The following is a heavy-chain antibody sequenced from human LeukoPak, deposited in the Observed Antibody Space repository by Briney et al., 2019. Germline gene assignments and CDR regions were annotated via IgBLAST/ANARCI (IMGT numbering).Heavy chain of an antibody. CDR3: ARDPGSAVRAPPYFDY. J-gene: IGHJ4*02. D-gene: IGHD2-15*01. CDR1: GDTFIINA. CDR2: TSPLFGTN. V-gene: IGHV1-69*05. Sequence: SVTVSYRASGDTFIINAFSWVRQPPGQGLEGMGGTSPLFGTNDYAPSFQGRVTISTDESTSTVYMKLSSLRSEDTAVYYCARDPGSAVRAPPYFDYWGQGTVVTVSS.